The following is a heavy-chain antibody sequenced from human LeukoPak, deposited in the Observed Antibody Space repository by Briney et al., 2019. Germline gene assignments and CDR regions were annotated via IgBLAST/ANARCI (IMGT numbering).Heavy chain of an antibody. CDR1: GGSVSSGSYY. V-gene: IGHV4-61*01. CDR2: IYYTGST. J-gene: IGHJ4*02. CDR3: ARVTVTTPVDY. D-gene: IGHD4-17*01. Sequence: SETLSLTCTVSGGSVSSGSYYWSWIRQPPGKGLEWIGYIYYTGSTNYNPSLKSRVTISVDTSKNQFSLNLSSVTASDTAVYYCARVTVTTPVDYWGQGTLVTVSS.